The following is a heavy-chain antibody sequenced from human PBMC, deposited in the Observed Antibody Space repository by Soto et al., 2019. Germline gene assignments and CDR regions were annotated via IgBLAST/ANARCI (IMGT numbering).Heavy chain of an antibody. V-gene: IGHV3-43*01. CDR2: ISWDGGST. Sequence: GGSLRLSCAASGFTFDDYTMHWVRQAPGKGLEWVSLISWDGGSTYYADSVKGRFTISRDNSKNKLYLQMNSVRAEDTAVYYCANGAGAHWYFDLWGRGTLVTVSS. CDR3: ANGAGAHWYFDL. D-gene: IGHD6-19*01. J-gene: IGHJ2*01. CDR1: GFTFDDYT.